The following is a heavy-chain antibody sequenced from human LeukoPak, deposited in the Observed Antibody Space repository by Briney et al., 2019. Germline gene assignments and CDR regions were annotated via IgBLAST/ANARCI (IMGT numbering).Heavy chain of an antibody. CDR1: GFSFSDNY. Sequence: PGGSLRLSCAASGFSFSDNYMSWIRQAPGKGLEWVSYISNSGSYTNYPDSVKGRFTISRDNAKNSLYLQMNSLRAEDTAVYYCARERGVGGSGTLDYWGQGTLVAVSS. V-gene: IGHV3-11*05. CDR2: ISNSGSYT. J-gene: IGHJ4*02. D-gene: IGHD3-10*01. CDR3: ARERGVGGSGTLDY.